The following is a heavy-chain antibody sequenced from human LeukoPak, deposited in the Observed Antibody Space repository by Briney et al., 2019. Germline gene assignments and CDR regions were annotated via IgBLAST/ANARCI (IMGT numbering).Heavy chain of an antibody. D-gene: IGHD3-3*01. J-gene: IGHJ4*02. CDR1: RFTFSSYA. V-gene: IGHV3-23*01. Sequence: GGSLRLSCAASRFTFSSYAMSWVRQAPGKGLEWVSTISGSAGSTYYADSVKGRFTISRDNSKNTLYLQMNSLRAEDTAVYYCAKDPTIFGVVSYFDYWGQGTLVTVSS. CDR3: AKDPTIFGVVSYFDY. CDR2: ISGSAGST.